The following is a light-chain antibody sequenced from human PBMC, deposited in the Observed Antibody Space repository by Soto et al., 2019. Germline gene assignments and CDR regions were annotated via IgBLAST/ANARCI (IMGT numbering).Light chain of an antibody. CDR2: DVS. V-gene: IGLV2-14*01. CDR3: NSYTTSSTYV. CDR1: SSDVGGYNY. J-gene: IGLJ1*01. Sequence: QSVLTQPASVSGSPGQPITISCTGTSSDVGGYNYVSWYQQHPGKAPKVMIYDVSNRPSGVSNRFSGSKSGNTASPTISGLQAEDEADYYCNSYTTSSTYVFGTGTKLTVL.